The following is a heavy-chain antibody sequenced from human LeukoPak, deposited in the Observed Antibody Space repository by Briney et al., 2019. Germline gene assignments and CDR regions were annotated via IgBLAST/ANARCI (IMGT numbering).Heavy chain of an antibody. CDR3: ARLRQKQQNFDY. V-gene: IGHV4-59*08. CDR2: IYHSGST. J-gene: IGHJ4*02. D-gene: IGHD6-13*01. Sequence: SETLSLTCTVSGGSISSYYWSWIRQPPGKGLEWIGSIYHSGSTYYNPSLKSRVTISVDTSKNQFSLKLSSVTAADTAVYYCARLRQKQQNFDYWGQGTLVTVSS. CDR1: GGSISSYY.